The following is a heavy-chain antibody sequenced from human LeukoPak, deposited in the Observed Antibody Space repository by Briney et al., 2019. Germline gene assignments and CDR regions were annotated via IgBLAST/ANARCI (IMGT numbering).Heavy chain of an antibody. V-gene: IGHV4-4*02. J-gene: IGHJ5*02. CDR3: ARSEGGYYDSSGEA. CDR1: GGSISSSNW. Sequence: SETLSLTCAVSGGSISSSNWWSWVRQPPGKGLEWIGEIYHGGSTNYNPSLKSRVTISVDKSKNQFSLKLSSVTAADTAVYYCARSEGGYYDSSGEAWGQGTLVTVSS. D-gene: IGHD3-22*01. CDR2: IYHGGST.